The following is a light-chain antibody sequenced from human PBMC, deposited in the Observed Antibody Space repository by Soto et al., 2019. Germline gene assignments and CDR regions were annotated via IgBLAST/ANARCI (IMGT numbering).Light chain of an antibody. CDR2: GAS. J-gene: IGKJ3*01. CDR1: QSVSSSY. V-gene: IGKV3-20*01. Sequence: EIVLTQSPGTRSLSPGERATLSCRASQSVSSSYLAWYQQKPGQAPRPLIYGASSRATGIPDRFSGSGSGTDFTRTISRLEPEDFAVYYCQQYGSSPLFTFGPGTKVDIK. CDR3: QQYGSSPLFT.